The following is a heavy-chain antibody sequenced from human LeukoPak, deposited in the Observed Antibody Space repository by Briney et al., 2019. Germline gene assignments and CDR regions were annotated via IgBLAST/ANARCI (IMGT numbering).Heavy chain of an antibody. Sequence: GRSLRLSCAASGFTFDDYAMHWVRQAPGKGLEWVSGISWNSGSIGYADSVKGRFTISRDNAKNSLYLQMNSLRAEDTALYYCAKDYHYNDSSGYLLGWGQGTLVTVSS. V-gene: IGHV3-9*01. CDR2: ISWNSGSI. CDR1: GFTFDDYA. D-gene: IGHD3-22*01. J-gene: IGHJ4*02. CDR3: AKDYHYNDSSGYLLG.